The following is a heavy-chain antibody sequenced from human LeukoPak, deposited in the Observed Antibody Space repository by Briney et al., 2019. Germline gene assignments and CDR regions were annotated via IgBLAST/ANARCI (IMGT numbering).Heavy chain of an antibody. Sequence: PSETLSLTCTVSGGSISSGSYYWSWIRQPAGKGLEWIGRIYTSGSTNYNPSLKSRVTISVDTSKNQFSLKLSSVTAADTAVYYCASSVYYDCVWGSYHHAFDIWGQGTLVTVSS. CDR2: IYTSGST. D-gene: IGHD3-16*02. J-gene: IGHJ3*02. CDR3: ASSVYYDCVWGSYHHAFDI. V-gene: IGHV4-61*02. CDR1: GGSISSGSYY.